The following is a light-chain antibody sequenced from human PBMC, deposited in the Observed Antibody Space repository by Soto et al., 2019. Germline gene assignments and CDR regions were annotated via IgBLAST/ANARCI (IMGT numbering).Light chain of an antibody. Sequence: EIVLTQSPGTLSLSPGERATLSCRASQSVSSSFLAWYQQKPGQAPRLLIYGASNRATGIPDRFSGSGSGTDFTLTISRLEPEDFATYYCQQSYSTPPKTFGQGTKVEIK. J-gene: IGKJ1*01. CDR1: QSVSSSF. CDR3: QQSYSTPPKT. V-gene: IGKV3-20*01. CDR2: GAS.